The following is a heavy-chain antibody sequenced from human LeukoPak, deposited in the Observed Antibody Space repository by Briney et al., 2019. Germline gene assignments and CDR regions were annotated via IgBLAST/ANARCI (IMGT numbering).Heavy chain of an antibody. Sequence: PGGSLRLSCLGSGFNFRYFWMSWVRQAPGKGLEWIGYIYYSGSTNYNPSLKSRVTISVDTSKNQFSLKLSSVTAADTAVYYCARSVAPLGPYNWFDPWGQGTLVTVSS. CDR2: IYYSGST. CDR3: ARSVAPLGPYNWFDP. V-gene: IGHV4-59*08. D-gene: IGHD4-23*01. CDR1: GFNFRYF. J-gene: IGHJ5*02.